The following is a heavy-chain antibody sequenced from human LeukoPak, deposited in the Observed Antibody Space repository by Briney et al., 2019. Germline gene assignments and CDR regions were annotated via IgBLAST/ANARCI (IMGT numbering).Heavy chain of an antibody. CDR2: ISLSGHT. Sequence: PSGTLSLTCGVSGGSITTTNYWSWVRQPPGQGLEWIGEISLSGHTNYNPSLRSRVTMSLDESKNHLSLKLSSVTAADTAVYYCATRSTGVAATFDSWGQGALVTVSS. CDR3: ATRSTGVAATFDS. D-gene: IGHD2-15*01. J-gene: IGHJ4*02. V-gene: IGHV4-4*02. CDR1: GGSITTTNY.